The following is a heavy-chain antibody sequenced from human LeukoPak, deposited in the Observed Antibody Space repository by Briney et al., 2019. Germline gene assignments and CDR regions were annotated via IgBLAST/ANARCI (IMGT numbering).Heavy chain of an antibody. D-gene: IGHD3-22*01. CDR3: ARGYFDAIGYSNPFDW. V-gene: IGHV4-59*01. CDR1: GAPISSSY. J-gene: IGHJ4*02. Sequence: PSETLSLTCTVSGAPISSSYWSWMRESSGKGLVWIGYVHYTGGTNYNPSLKSRATISVDTSKNQFSLKLSPVTAADTAMYYCARGYFDAIGYSNPFDWWGQGALVTVSS. CDR2: VHYTGGT.